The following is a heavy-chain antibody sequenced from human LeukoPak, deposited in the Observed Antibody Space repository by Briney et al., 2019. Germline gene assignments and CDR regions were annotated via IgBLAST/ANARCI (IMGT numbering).Heavy chain of an antibody. CDR2: TSYDGSNK. CDR3: AKETVVAATYWDFQH. CDR1: GFTFSSYG. V-gene: IGHV3-30*18. J-gene: IGHJ1*01. D-gene: IGHD2-15*01. Sequence: GRSLRLSCAASGFTFSSYGMHWVRQAPGKGLEWVAVTSYDGSNKYYADSVKGRFTISRDNSKNTLYLQMNSLRAEDTAVYYCAKETVVAATYWDFQHWGQGTLVTVSS.